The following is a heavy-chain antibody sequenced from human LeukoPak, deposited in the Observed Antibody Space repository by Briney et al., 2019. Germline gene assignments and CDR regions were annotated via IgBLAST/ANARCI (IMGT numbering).Heavy chain of an antibody. Sequence: PGGSLRLSCAASGLTVSDNYMSWVRQAPGKGPEWVSAISTGGGGTYYADSVKGRFTISRDNSKNTLYLQMSSLRAEDTAVYYCAKGGLSGSYDYWGQGTLVTVSS. CDR2: ISTGGGGT. D-gene: IGHD3-22*01. V-gene: IGHV3-23*01. CDR3: AKGGLSGSYDY. CDR1: GLTVSDNY. J-gene: IGHJ4*02.